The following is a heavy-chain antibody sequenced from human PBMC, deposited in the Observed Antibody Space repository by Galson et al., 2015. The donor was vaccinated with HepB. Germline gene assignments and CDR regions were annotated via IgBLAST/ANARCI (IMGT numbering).Heavy chain of an antibody. CDR2: IRSKAYGGTR. CDR3: TRDRRPSRWFGDSDAFDI. Sequence: SLRLSCAASGFTFGDYAMSWFRQAPGKGLEWVGFIRSKAYGGTREYAASVKGRFTISRDDSKSIAYLQMNSLKTEDTAMYYCTRDRRPSRWFGDSDAFDIWGPGTMVTVSS. V-gene: IGHV3-49*03. D-gene: IGHD3-10*01. CDR1: GFTFGDYA. J-gene: IGHJ3*02.